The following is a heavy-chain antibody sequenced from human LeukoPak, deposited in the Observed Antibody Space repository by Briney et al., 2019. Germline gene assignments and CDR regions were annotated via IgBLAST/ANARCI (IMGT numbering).Heavy chain of an antibody. CDR1: GYTFTSYG. CDR2: ISAYNGNT. V-gene: IGHV1-18*01. J-gene: IGHJ5*02. D-gene: IGHD2-2*02. Sequence: ASVKVSCKASGYTFTSYGISWVRQAPGQGLEWMGWISAYNGNTNYAQKLQGRVTMTTHTSTSTAYMELRSLRSDDTAVYYCARADCSSTSCYRFDPWGQGTLVTVSS. CDR3: ARADCSSTSCYRFDP.